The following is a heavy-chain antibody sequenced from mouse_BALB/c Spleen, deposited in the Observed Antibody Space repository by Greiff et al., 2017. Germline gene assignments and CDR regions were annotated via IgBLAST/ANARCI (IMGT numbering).Heavy chain of an antibody. Sequence: VQRVESGPGLVAPSQSLSITCTVSGFSLTGYGVNWVRQPPGKGLEWLGMIWGDGSTDYNSALKSRLSISKDNSKSQVFLKMNSLQTDDTARYYCARSYDYDVGYYAMDYWGQGTSVTVSS. CDR2: IWGDGST. V-gene: IGHV2-6-7*01. CDR1: GFSLTGYG. J-gene: IGHJ4*01. CDR3: ARSYDYDVGYYAMDY. D-gene: IGHD2-4*01.